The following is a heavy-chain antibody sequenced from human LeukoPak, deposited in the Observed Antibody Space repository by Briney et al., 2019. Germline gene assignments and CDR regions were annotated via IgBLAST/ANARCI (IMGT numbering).Heavy chain of an antibody. J-gene: IGHJ5*02. D-gene: IGHD3-22*01. CDR2: ISSSSSYI. Sequence: GGSLRLSCAASGFTFSSYSMNWVRQAPGKGLEWVSSISSSSSYIYYADSVKGRFTISRDNAKNSLYLQMNSLRAEDTAVYYCASFTYYYDSSGYSWGQGTLVTVSS. V-gene: IGHV3-21*01. CDR3: ASFTYYYDSSGYS. CDR1: GFTFSSYS.